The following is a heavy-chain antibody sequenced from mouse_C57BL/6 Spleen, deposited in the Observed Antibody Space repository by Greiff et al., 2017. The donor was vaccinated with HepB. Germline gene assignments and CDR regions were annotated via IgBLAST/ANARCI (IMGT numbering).Heavy chain of an antibody. CDR2: IDPSDSYT. D-gene: IGHD1-1*01. J-gene: IGHJ4*01. CDR1: GYTFTSYW. Sequence: QVQLKQPGAELVKPGASVKLSCKASGYTFTSYWMQWVKQRPGQGLEWIGEIDPSDSYTNYNQKFKGKATLTVDTSSSTAYMQLSSLTSEDSAVYYCARGVTTVVYYYAMDYWGQGTSVTVSS. V-gene: IGHV1-50*01. CDR3: ARGVTTVVYYYAMDY.